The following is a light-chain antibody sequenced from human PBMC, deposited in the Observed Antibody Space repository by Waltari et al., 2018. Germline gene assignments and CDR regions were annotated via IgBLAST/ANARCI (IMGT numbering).Light chain of an antibody. V-gene: IGKV1-39*01. CDR3: QQSYSTPLT. J-gene: IGKJ4*01. CDR1: QSISSY. CDR2: AAS. Sequence: DIVLTQSPLSLPVTPGEPASISCRSSQSISSYLNWYQQKPGKAPKLLIYAASSLQSGVPSRFSGSGSGTDFTLTISSLQPEDFATYYCQQSYSTPLTFGGGTKVEIK.